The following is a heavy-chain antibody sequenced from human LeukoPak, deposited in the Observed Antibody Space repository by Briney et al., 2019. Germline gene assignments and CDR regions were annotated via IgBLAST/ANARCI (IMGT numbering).Heavy chain of an antibody. Sequence: GGSLRLSCAASGFTFSSYGMHWVRQAPGKGLEWAAVISYDGSNKYYADSVKGRFTISRDNSKNTLYLQMHSLRAEDTAVYYCAKEFGNTYYYASGSYSFDYWGQGTLVTVSS. V-gene: IGHV3-30*18. D-gene: IGHD3-10*01. CDR3: AKEFGNTYYYASGSYSFDY. J-gene: IGHJ4*02. CDR1: GFTFSSYG. CDR2: ISYDGSNK.